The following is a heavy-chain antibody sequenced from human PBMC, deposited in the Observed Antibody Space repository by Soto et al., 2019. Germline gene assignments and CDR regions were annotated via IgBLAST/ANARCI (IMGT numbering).Heavy chain of an antibody. V-gene: IGHV3-33*01. J-gene: IGHJ4*02. CDR2: IWDDGSNK. CDR3: ARGRAAIDY. Sequence: QVQLVESGGGVVQPGMSLILSCAASGFTFISDGMHWVRQAPGKGLEWVADIWDDGSNKYYADSVKGRFTISRDNSKNTLYLQMNSLRAEDTAVYYCARGRAAIDYWGQGTLVTVSS. CDR1: GFTFISDG. D-gene: IGHD6-25*01.